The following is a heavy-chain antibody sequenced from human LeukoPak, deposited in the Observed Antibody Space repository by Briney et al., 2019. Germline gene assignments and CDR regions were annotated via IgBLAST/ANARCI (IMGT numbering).Heavy chain of an antibody. V-gene: IGHV1-69*04. D-gene: IGHD3-16*02. CDR3: AMGAYDYVWGSYRTIDY. Sequence: SVKVSCKASGGTFSSYAISWVRQAPGQGLEWMGRIIPILGIANYAQKFQGRVTITADKSTSTACMELSSLRSEDTAVYYCAMGAYDYVWGSYRTIDYWGQGTLVTVSS. CDR1: GGTFSSYA. CDR2: IIPILGIA. J-gene: IGHJ4*02.